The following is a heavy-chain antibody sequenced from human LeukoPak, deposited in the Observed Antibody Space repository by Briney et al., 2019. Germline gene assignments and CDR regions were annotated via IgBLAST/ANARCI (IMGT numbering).Heavy chain of an antibody. CDR2: IYISGST. CDR1: GGSISSYY. D-gene: IGHD3-10*01. V-gene: IGHV4-4*07. J-gene: IGHJ6*03. CDR3: AREGPVRGYYYYYMDV. Sequence: PSETLSLTCTVSGGSISSYYWSWIRQPAGKGLEWIGRIYISGSTNYNPSLKSRVTMSVDTSKNQFSLKLSSVTAADTAVYYCAREGPVRGYYYYYMDVWGKGTTVTISS.